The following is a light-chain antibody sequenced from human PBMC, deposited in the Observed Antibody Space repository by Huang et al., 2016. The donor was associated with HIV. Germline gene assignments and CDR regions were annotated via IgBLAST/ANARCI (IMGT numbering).Light chain of an antibody. CDR2: GAS. CDR3: QHYSNWPPLT. Sequence: IILTQSPATLSVSPGEGATLSCMASQSIGTNLAWYQQGPGQAPRLLVYGASTRATGVPVRFSGSGSGTQFNLTLSSLQSEDFATYYCQHYSNWPPLTFGGGTKVDI. CDR1: QSIGTN. J-gene: IGKJ4*01. V-gene: IGKV3-15*01.